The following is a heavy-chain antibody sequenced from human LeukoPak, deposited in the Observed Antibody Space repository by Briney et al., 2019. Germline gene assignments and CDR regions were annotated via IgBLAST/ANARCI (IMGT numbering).Heavy chain of an antibody. Sequence: ASVKVSCKASGYTFTSYGISWVRQAPGQGLEWMGWISAYNGNTNYAQKLQGGVTMTTDTSTSTAYMELRSLRSDDTAVYYCARELIAVAGRHNWFDPWGQGTLVTVSS. CDR3: ARELIAVAGRHNWFDP. D-gene: IGHD6-19*01. CDR1: GYTFTSYG. CDR2: ISAYNGNT. J-gene: IGHJ5*02. V-gene: IGHV1-18*01.